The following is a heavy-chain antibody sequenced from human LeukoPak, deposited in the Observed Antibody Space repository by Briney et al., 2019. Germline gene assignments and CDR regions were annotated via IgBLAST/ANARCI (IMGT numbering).Heavy chain of an antibody. V-gene: IGHV3-53*01. D-gene: IGHD1-26*01. CDR3: AREPHSGGYFDY. CDR2: IYSGGST. CDR1: GFTFSSYS. Sequence: PGGSLRLSCAASGFTFSSYSMNWVRQAPGKGLEGGSVIYSGGSTYYADSVKGRFTISRDNSKNTLYLQMKSRRAEDTAGYYWAREPHSGGYFDYWGQGTLVTVSS. J-gene: IGHJ4*02.